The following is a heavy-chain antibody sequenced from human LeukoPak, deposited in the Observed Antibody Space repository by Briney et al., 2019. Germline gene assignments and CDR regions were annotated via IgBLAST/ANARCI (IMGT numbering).Heavy chain of an antibody. V-gene: IGHV4-34*01. Sequence: PSETLSLTCAVYGGSFSGYYWSWIRQPPGKGLEWIGEINHSGSTNYNPSLKSRVTISVDTSKNQFSLKLSSVTAADTAVYYCARGYRLNHSSSWYIFDYWGQGTLVTVSS. CDR1: GGSFSGYY. CDR3: ARGYRLNHSSSWYIFDY. D-gene: IGHD6-13*01. J-gene: IGHJ4*02. CDR2: INHSGST.